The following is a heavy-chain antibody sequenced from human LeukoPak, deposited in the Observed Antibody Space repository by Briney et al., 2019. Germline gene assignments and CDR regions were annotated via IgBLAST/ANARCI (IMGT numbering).Heavy chain of an antibody. J-gene: IGHJ6*04. CDR1: GGSISSGDYY. V-gene: IGHV4-30-4*08. CDR2: IYYSGST. D-gene: IGHD2-2*01. CDR3: ARDPNDGDPAAPLVDV. Sequence: PSETLSLTCTVSGGSISSGDYYWSWIRQPPGKGLEWIGYIYYSGSTYYNPSLKSRVTISVDTSKNQFSLKLSSVTAADTALYYCARDPNDGDPAAPLVDVWGKGTTVTVSS.